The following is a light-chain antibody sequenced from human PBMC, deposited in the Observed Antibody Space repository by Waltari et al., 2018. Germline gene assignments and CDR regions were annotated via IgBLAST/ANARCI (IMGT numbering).Light chain of an antibody. CDR1: NSNIGSHS. V-gene: IGLV1-44*01. CDR2: NNN. CDR3: ATWDNSLSGPV. Sequence: QSVLTQPPSASGTPGQRVTISCSGSNSNIGSHSVNWYQQLPGTAPKVLIYNNNPLPSGVPDRFSGSKSGTSASLAIRGLQSEDEADYYCATWDNSLSGPVFGGGTQLTVL. J-gene: IGLJ7*01.